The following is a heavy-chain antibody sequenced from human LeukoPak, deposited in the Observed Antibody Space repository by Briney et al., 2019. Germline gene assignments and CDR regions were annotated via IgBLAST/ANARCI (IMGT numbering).Heavy chain of an antibody. V-gene: IGHV3-64*01. CDR1: GFSFSEYA. CDR2: ITRNGGAR. CDR3: ARETVVDSSTSRDIKIKHEAFDI. Sequence: GGSLRLSCVGSGFSFSEYAMYWVRHAPGKGLEYVSTITRNGGARDYGNSVAGRFTVSRDNSKSTLYLQMGSLRIEDTAVYYCARETVVDSSTSRDIKIKHEAFDIWGRGTVATVSS. D-gene: IGHD4-23*01. J-gene: IGHJ3*02.